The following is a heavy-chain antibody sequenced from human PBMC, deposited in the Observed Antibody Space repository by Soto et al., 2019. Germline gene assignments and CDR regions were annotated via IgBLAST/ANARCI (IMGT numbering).Heavy chain of an antibody. CDR2: IYPGDSDT. D-gene: IGHD6-13*01. Sequence: GESLKISCKGSGYSFTSYWIGWVRQMPGKGLEWMGIIYPGDSDTRYSPSFQGQVTISADKSISTAYLQWSSLKASDTAMYYCARRIASAGPGYYGMDVWGQGTPVTVSS. CDR3: ARRIASAGPGYYGMDV. V-gene: IGHV5-51*01. J-gene: IGHJ6*02. CDR1: GYSFTSYW.